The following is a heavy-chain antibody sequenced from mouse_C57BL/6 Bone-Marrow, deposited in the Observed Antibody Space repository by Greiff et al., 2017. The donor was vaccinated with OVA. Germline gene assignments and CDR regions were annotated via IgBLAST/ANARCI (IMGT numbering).Heavy chain of an antibody. J-gene: IGHJ4*01. Sequence: EVQLVESGGGLVKPGGSLKLSCAASGFTFSDYGMHWVRQAPEKGLEWVAYISSGSSTIYYAETVQGRFTISRYNAKNTLFLQKTSLRSEDTAMYYCARNYGMDYWGQGASVTVAS. CDR2: ISSGSSTI. V-gene: IGHV5-17*01. CDR1: GFTFSDYG. CDR3: ARNYGMDY. D-gene: IGHD1-1*02.